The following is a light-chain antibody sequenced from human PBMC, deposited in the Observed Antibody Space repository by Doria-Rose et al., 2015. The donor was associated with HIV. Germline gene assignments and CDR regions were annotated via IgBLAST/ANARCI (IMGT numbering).Light chain of an antibody. J-gene: IGKJ3*01. CDR3: QQYYDTPS. V-gene: IGKV4-1*01. CDR1: QSLLYTSKNY. Sequence: DIRVTQSPESLGMSLGERATLNCRSNQSLLYTSKNYLAWYQQKPEQPPNLLIYWTSTRQSGVPARFSGSGSGTDFTPAISSLEAEDVAVNYCQQYYDTPSFGPGTTVDIK. CDR2: WTS.